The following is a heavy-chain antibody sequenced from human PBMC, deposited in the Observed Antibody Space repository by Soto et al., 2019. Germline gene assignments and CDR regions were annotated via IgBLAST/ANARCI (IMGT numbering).Heavy chain of an antibody. CDR1: DGSIRSRGYS. CDR2: IYHSGST. CDR3: ARGSGYSSGWNRGSWFDP. V-gene: IGHV4-30-2*01. J-gene: IGHJ5*02. Sequence: SLTHSVTYGVADGSIRSRGYSCSRIRKPPGKGLEWIGYIYHSGSTYYNPSLKSRVTISVDRSKNQFSLKLSSVTAADTAVYYCARGSGYSSGWNRGSWFDPWVQGTLVTVSP. D-gene: IGHD6-19*01.